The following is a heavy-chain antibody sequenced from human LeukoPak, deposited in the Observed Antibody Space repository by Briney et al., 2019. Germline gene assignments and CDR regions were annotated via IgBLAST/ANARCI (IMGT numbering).Heavy chain of an antibody. J-gene: IGHJ4*02. V-gene: IGHV4-30-2*01. CDR1: GGSFSGYS. Sequence: SETLSLTCAVYGGSFSGYSWSWIRQPPGKGLEWIGYIYHSGSTYYNPSLKSRVTISVDRSKNQFSLKLSSVTAADTAVYYCARAYGDYVLDYWGQGTLVTVSS. CDR3: ARAYGDYVLDY. CDR2: IYHSGST. D-gene: IGHD4-17*01.